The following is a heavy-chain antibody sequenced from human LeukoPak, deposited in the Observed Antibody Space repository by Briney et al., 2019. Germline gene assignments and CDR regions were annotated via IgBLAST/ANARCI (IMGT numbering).Heavy chain of an antibody. V-gene: IGHV4-39*07. D-gene: IGHD3-22*01. CDR1: GGSISSSSYY. CDR3: ASHYYDSSGYPRDYYYYGMDV. J-gene: IGHJ6*02. Sequence: SETLSLTCTVSGGSISSSSYYWGWIRQPPGKGLEWIGSIYYSGSTHYNPSLKSRVTISVDKSKNQFSLKLSSVTAADTAVYYCASHYYDSSGYPRDYYYYGMDVWGQGTTVTVSS. CDR2: IYYSGST.